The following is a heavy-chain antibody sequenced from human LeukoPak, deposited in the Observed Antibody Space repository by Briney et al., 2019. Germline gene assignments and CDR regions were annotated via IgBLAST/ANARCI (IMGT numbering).Heavy chain of an antibody. Sequence: SETLSLTCTVSGGSISSYYWSWIRQPPGKGLEWIGYIYYSRSTNYNPSLTSRVTMSVDTSKNQFSLKLSSVTAADTAVYYCARVLGSTIFHPDAFDIWGQGTMVTVSS. CDR3: ARVLGSTIFHPDAFDI. D-gene: IGHD3-3*01. V-gene: IGHV4-59*12. CDR2: IYYSRST. J-gene: IGHJ3*02. CDR1: GGSISSYY.